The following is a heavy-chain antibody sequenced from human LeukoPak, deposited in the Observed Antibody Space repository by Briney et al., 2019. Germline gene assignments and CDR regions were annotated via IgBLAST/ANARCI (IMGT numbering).Heavy chain of an antibody. CDR1: GYTFTGYY. V-gene: IGHV1-2*02. D-gene: IGHD3-9*01. CDR3: ARAVDYDILTGYYPVGY. Sequence: ASVKVSCKASGYTFTGYYMHWVRQAPGQGLEWMGWINPNSGGTNYAQKFQGRVTMTRYTSISTAYMELSRLRSDDTAVYYCARAVDYDILTGYYPVGYWGQGTLVTVSS. J-gene: IGHJ4*02. CDR2: INPNSGGT.